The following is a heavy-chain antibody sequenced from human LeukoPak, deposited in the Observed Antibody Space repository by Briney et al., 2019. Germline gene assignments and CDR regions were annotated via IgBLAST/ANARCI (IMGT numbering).Heavy chain of an antibody. CDR1: GFTFSSYA. Sequence: PGGSLKLSCAASGFTFSSYAMSWVRQPPGKGLEWVSVISGSDSGTYYADSVKGRFTISRDNSKNTLYLQMSSLRAEDTAVYYCARESTEERPGCWGQGTLVTVSS. J-gene: IGHJ4*02. V-gene: IGHV3-23*01. CDR2: ISGSDSGT. D-gene: IGHD1-1*01. CDR3: ARESTEERPGC.